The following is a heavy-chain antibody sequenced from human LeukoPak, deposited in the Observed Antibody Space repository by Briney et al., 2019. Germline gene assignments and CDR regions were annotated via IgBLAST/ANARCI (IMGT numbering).Heavy chain of an antibody. CDR1: GFTFSSYS. Sequence: PGGSLRLSCAASGFTFSSYSMNWVRQAPGKGLEWVSYITGSISTIHYADSVKGRLTISRDNAKNSVYLQMNSLRLEDTAVYHCARTGLGLYSFDYWGQGTLVTVPS. CDR3: ARTGLGLYSFDY. CDR2: ITGSISTI. V-gene: IGHV3-48*01. D-gene: IGHD3/OR15-3a*01. J-gene: IGHJ4*02.